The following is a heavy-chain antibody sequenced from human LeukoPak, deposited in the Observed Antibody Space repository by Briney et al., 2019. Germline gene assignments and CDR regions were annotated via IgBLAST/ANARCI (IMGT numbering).Heavy chain of an antibody. CDR2: IYHSGST. Sequence: SETLSLTCTVSGGTISSGGYYWSWIRQPPGKGLEWIGYIYHSGSTYYDPSLKSRVTISVDRSKNQFSLKLSSVTAADTAVYYCARVSQLYGGNYFQHWGQGTLVTVSS. D-gene: IGHD4-23*01. CDR3: ARVSQLYGGNYFQH. J-gene: IGHJ1*01. V-gene: IGHV4-30-2*01. CDR1: GGTISSGGYY.